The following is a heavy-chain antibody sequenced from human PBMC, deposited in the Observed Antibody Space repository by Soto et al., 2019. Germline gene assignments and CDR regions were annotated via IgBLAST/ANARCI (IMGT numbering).Heavy chain of an antibody. CDR3: ARHKLIAVAGTANDAFDL. CDR2: IYNGDSDT. J-gene: IGHJ3*01. CDR1: GYSFTSYW. Sequence: VESLKISCKGSGYSFTSYWIGWVRQIPGKGLEWLVIIYNGDSDTRYSPSFKGQVTISADKSISTVYLQWSCLKASDTAMYYCARHKLIAVAGTANDAFDLWGQGTMVTVSS. D-gene: IGHD6-19*01. V-gene: IGHV5-51*01.